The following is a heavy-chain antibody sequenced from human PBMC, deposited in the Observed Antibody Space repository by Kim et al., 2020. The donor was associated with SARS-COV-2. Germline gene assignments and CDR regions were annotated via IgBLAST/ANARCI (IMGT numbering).Heavy chain of an antibody. V-gene: IGHV3-23*01. CDR1: GFIFSNYS. Sequence: GGSLRLSCAASGFIFSNYSMNWVRQAPGKGLEWVAVISDRGGSKNYADSVRGRFTISRDNSKNTLYLQMSSLRAQDTAVYFCARDSPWSISMSPGGTVQYYGIDVWRGSTTVTLSA. D-gene: IGHD3-3*01. CDR2: ISDRGGSK. CDR3: ARDSPWSISMSPGGTVQYYGIDV. J-gene: IGHJ6*04.